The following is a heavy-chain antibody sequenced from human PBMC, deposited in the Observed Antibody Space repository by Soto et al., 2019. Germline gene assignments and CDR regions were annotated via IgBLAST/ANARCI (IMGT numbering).Heavy chain of an antibody. Sequence: SETLSLTCTVSGGSMSSYYWTWLRQSPGRGLEWIGYISYSGSTYYNPSLKSRVTISADTSKNQFPLRMNSMIAADTAVYYCARADPDASVGYWGQGTLVTVSS. J-gene: IGHJ4*02. V-gene: IGHV4-59*01. CDR3: ARADPDASVGY. CDR1: GGSMSSYY. D-gene: IGHD2-15*01. CDR2: ISYSGST.